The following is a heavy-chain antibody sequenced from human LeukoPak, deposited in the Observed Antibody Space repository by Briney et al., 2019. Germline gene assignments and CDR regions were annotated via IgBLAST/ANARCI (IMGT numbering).Heavy chain of an antibody. Sequence: GASVKVSCKASGYTFTSYAMHWVRQAPGQRLEWMGWINAGNGNTKYSQKFQGRVTITRDTSASTAYMELSSLRSEDTAVYCCARYDGSVYDAFDIWGQGTTVTVPS. CDR2: INAGNGNT. V-gene: IGHV1-3*01. J-gene: IGHJ3*02. CDR3: ARYDGSVYDAFDI. D-gene: IGHD3-10*01. CDR1: GYTFTSYA.